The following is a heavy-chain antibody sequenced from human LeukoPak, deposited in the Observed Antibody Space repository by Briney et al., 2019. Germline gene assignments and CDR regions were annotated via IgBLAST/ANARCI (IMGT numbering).Heavy chain of an antibody. D-gene: IGHD3-22*01. CDR1: GGSISSYY. CDR3: ANVDNSGYYSFDY. V-gene: IGHV4-59*01. CDR2: IYYSGTT. J-gene: IGHJ4*02. Sequence: KASETLSLTCTVSGGSISSYYWSWIRQPPGKGLEWIGYIYYSGTTTYNPSLKSRVSISVDTSKNQFFLKLSSVTAADTAVYYRANVDNSGYYSFDYWGQGTLVTVSS.